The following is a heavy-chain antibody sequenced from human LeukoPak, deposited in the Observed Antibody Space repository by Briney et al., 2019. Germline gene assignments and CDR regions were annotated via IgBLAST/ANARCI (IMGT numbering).Heavy chain of an antibody. CDR3: ARERSGANSYGYWEY. D-gene: IGHD5-18*01. J-gene: IGHJ4*02. CDR2: INPNSGGT. Sequence: ASVKVSFKASGYTFTGYYMHWVRQAPGQGLEWMGWINPNSGGTNYAQKFQGRVTMTRDTSISTAYMEVSSLRSDDTAVYYCARERSGANSYGYWEYWGQGTLVTVSS. V-gene: IGHV1-2*02. CDR1: GYTFTGYY.